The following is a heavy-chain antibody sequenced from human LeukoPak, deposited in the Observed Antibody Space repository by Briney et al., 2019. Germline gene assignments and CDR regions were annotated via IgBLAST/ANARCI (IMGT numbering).Heavy chain of an antibody. J-gene: IGHJ4*02. CDR1: GGSISSSNYY. Sequence: SETLSLTCTVCGGSISSSNYYWGWIRQPPGRGLEWIANIYYSGSTYYNLSLKSRVIISVDKSKNQFSLKLRSVTAADTATYYCARYPLVLTPYFDSWGQGTLVTVSS. CDR3: ARYPLVLTPYFDS. V-gene: IGHV4-39*01. D-gene: IGHD1-14*01. CDR2: IYYSGST.